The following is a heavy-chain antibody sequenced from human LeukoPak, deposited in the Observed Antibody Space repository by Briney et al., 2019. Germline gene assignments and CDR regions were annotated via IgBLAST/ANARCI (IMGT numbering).Heavy chain of an antibody. CDR3: ARDRNYLAPSYYYYGMDV. V-gene: IGHV3-21*01. Sequence: GGSLRLSCAASGFTLSSYSMSWVRQAPGKGLEWVSSISSSGSYIYYGDSVKGRFIISRDNAKNSVYLQMNSLRAEDTAVYYCARDRNYLAPSYYYYGMDVWGQGTTVTVSS. CDR2: ISSSGSYI. CDR1: GFTLSSYS. D-gene: IGHD3-10*01. J-gene: IGHJ6*02.